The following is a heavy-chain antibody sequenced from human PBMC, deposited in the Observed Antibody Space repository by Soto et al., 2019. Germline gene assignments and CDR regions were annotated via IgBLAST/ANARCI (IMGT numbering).Heavy chain of an antibody. CDR2: ISAHNGNT. J-gene: IGHJ4*02. D-gene: IGHD1-1*01. CDR3: ARGRYGDY. Sequence: QVHLVQSGAEVKKPGASVKVSCKASGYTFTSYGITWVRQAPGQGLEWMGWISAHNGNTDYAQKLQGRVIVTRDTSTRTAYMELRSLISDDTAVYYCARGRYGDYWGQGALVTVS. CDR1: GYTFTSYG. V-gene: IGHV1-18*01.